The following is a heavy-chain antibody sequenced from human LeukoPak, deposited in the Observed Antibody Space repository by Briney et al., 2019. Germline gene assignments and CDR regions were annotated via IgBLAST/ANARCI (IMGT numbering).Heavy chain of an antibody. CDR2: IYWNDDK. Sequence: SGPTLVEPTQTLTLTCTFSGFSLSTSGVGVGWIRQPPGKALEWLALIYWNDDKRYSPSLKSRLTITKDTSKNQVVLTMTNMDPVDTATYYCAHAYYDFWSGYYPFPYYFDYWGQGTLVTVSS. V-gene: IGHV2-5*01. CDR3: AHAYYDFWSGYYPFPYYFDY. D-gene: IGHD3-3*01. J-gene: IGHJ4*02. CDR1: GFSLSTSGVG.